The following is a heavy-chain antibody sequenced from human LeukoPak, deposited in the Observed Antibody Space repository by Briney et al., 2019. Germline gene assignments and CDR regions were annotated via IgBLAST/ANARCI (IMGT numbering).Heavy chain of an antibody. CDR1: GGTFSSHS. Sequence: SVKVSCKASGGTFSSHSISWVRQAPGQGLEWMGGIIPIFGTSNYAQKFQGRVTISADESTSTAYMELSSLRSEDTAVYYCMRGRDAYKSNTFDIWGQGTMVTVSS. CDR2: IIPIFGTS. CDR3: MRGRDAYKSNTFDI. V-gene: IGHV1-69*13. D-gene: IGHD5-24*01. J-gene: IGHJ3*02.